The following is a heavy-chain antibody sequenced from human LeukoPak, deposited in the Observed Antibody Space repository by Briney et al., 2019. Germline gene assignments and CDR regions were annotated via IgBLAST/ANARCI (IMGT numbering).Heavy chain of an antibody. CDR3: ARVGGSSPGLYYYYYYYMDV. J-gene: IGHJ6*03. Sequence: ASVKVSCKASGYTFTGYYMHWVRQAPGQGLEWMGWINPNSGGTNYAQKFQGRVTMTRDTSISTAYMELSRLRSDDTAVYYCARVGGSSPGLYYYYYYYMDVWGKGTTVTVSS. D-gene: IGHD6-6*01. CDR2: INPNSGGT. V-gene: IGHV1-2*02. CDR1: GYTFTGYY.